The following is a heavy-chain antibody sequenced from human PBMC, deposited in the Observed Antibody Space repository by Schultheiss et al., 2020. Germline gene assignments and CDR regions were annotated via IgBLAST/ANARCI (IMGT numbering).Heavy chain of an antibody. CDR2: IYHSGST. J-gene: IGHJ5*02. CDR1: GGSISSGGYS. CDR3: ASRGP. V-gene: IGHV4-30-2*01. Sequence: SETLSLTCAVSGGSISSGGYSWSWIRQPPGKGLEWIGYIYHSGSTYYNPSLKSRVTISVDTSKNQFSLKLSSVTAADTAVYYCASRGPWGQGTLVTVSS.